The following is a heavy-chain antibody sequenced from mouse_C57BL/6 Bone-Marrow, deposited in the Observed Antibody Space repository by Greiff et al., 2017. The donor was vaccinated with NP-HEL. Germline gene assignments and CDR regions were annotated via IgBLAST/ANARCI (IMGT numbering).Heavy chain of an antibody. CDR1: GYTFTSYW. Sequence: QVQLQQPGAELVKPGASVKLSCKASGYTFTSYWMHWVKQRPGQGLEWIGMIHPNSGSTSYNQKFKGKATLTVDKSSSTAYMELRSLTSEDSAVYYCARAPYYAMDYWGQGTSVTVSS. CDR2: IHPNSGST. J-gene: IGHJ4*01. V-gene: IGHV1-64*01. CDR3: ARAPYYAMDY.